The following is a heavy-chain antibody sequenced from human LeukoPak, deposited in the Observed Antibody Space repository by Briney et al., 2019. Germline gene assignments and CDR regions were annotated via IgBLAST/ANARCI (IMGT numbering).Heavy chain of an antibody. CDR3: ARHYASTIDY. J-gene: IGHJ4*02. V-gene: IGHV5-51*01. Sequence: GESLKIPVKGSGYTFTSYWIGWVRQLPGKGLEWMGIIYPGDSDTRYSPSFQGQVTISADKSISTAYLQWSSLKASDTAMYYCARHYASTIDYWGQGTLVTVSS. CDR2: IYPGDSDT. D-gene: IGHD2-2*01. CDR1: GYTFTSYW.